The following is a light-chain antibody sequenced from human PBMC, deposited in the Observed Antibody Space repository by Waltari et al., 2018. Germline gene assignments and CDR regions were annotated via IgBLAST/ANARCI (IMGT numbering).Light chain of an antibody. V-gene: IGLV2-8*01. Sequence: QSALTQPPSASGSPGQSVTLPCTGTSNDAGGDSPLPWYHLPPGKAPKVMIYEVSKRPSGVPDRFSGSKSGNTASLTVSGLQAEDEADYYCASYTGSDNSKIFGGGTKLTVL. CDR3: ASYTGSDNSKI. CDR2: EVS. J-gene: IGLJ2*01. CDR1: SNDAGGDSP.